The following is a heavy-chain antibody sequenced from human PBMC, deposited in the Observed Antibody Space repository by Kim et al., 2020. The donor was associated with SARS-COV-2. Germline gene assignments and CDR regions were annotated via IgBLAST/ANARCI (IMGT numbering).Heavy chain of an antibody. D-gene: IGHD6-19*01. CDR1: GFTFSSYS. J-gene: IGHJ4*02. V-gene: IGHV3-21*01. CDR2: ISSSSSYI. CDR3: ARAGVQWPDYFDY. Sequence: GGSLRLSCAASGFTFSSYSMNWVRQAPGKGLEWVSSISSSSSYIYYADSVKGRFTISRDNAKNSLYLQMNSLRAEDTAVYYCARAGVQWPDYFDYWGQGTLVTVSS.